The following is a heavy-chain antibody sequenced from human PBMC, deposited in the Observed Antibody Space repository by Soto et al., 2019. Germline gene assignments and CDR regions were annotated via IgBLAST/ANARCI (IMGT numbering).Heavy chain of an antibody. D-gene: IGHD4-17*01. CDR3: VNGDYY. Sequence: EEQLVESGGGLVQPGGSLRLSCADSAFTFSNHVMNWVRQAPGRGLEWVSSINRDYNTYYADSVRGRFTISRDNAKDSLYLQMNSLKDDDTAVYYCVNGDYYVGQGTLVTVSS. CDR2: INRDYNT. J-gene: IGHJ4*02. CDR1: AFTFSNHV. V-gene: IGHV3-48*02.